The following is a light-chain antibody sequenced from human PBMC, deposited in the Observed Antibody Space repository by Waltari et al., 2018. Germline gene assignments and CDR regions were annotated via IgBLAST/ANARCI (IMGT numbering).Light chain of an antibody. V-gene: IGKV1-27*01. CDR1: QGISNY. CDR2: GAS. Sequence: DIQMTQSPSSLSASVADRVPVTCRASQGISNYLAWSQQKPGKVPKLLIYGASTLQSGVPSRFSGSGSGTDFTLTISSLQPEDVATYYCQNYNSAGYTFGQGTKLEIK. CDR3: QNYNSAGYT. J-gene: IGKJ2*01.